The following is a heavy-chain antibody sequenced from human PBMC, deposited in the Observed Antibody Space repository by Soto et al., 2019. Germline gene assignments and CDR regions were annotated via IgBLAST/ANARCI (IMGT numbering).Heavy chain of an antibody. CDR1: GYTFASYY. V-gene: IGHV1-46*01. CDR2: INPSGGST. Sequence: ASVKVSCKASGYTFASYYMHWVRQAPGQGLEWMGIINPSGGSTSYAQKFQGRVTMTRDTSTSTVYMELSSLRSEDTAVYYCAREKGEYSSSSGPYYYYGMDVWGQGTTVTVSS. CDR3: AREKGEYSSSSGPYYYYGMDV. D-gene: IGHD6-6*01. J-gene: IGHJ6*02.